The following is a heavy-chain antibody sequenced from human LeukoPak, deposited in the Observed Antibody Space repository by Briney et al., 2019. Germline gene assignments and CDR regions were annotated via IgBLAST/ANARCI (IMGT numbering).Heavy chain of an antibody. J-gene: IGHJ4*02. D-gene: IGHD2-2*01. Sequence: PSETLSLTCTVSGGSISSGDYYWSWIRQPPGKGLEWIGYIYHSGSTYYNPSLKSRVTISVDRSKNQFSLKLSSVTAADTAVYYCARAGGYCSSTSCHFDYWGQGTLVTVSS. CDR1: GGSISSGDYY. CDR3: ARAGGYCSSTSCHFDY. CDR2: IYHSGST. V-gene: IGHV4-30-2*01.